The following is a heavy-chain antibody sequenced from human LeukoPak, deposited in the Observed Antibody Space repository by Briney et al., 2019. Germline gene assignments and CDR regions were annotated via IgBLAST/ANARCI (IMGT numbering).Heavy chain of an antibody. D-gene: IGHD3-10*01. CDR3: ARTMVRGVIINFDS. Sequence: ASVKVSRKSSGYTFTSYGISWVRQAPGQGLEWMGWSSAYNGNTNYSHKLQGRVTMTTDTSTSTAYMELSSLSSDDTAVYYCARTMVRGVIINFDSWGQGTLVAVSS. V-gene: IGHV1-18*01. J-gene: IGHJ4*02. CDR2: SSAYNGNT. CDR1: GYTFTSYG.